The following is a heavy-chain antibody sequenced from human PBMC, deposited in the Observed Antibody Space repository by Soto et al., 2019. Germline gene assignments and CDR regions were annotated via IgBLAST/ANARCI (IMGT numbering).Heavy chain of an antibody. V-gene: IGHV4-34*01. CDR1: GGSFSGYY. Sequence: SETLSLTCAVYGGSFSGYYWSWIRQPPGKGLEWIGEINHSGSANYNPSLKSRVTISVDTSKNQFSLKLSSVTAADTAVYYCARGRRLLWFGELLRPLGYYGMDVWGQGTTVTVSS. D-gene: IGHD3-10*01. J-gene: IGHJ6*02. CDR3: ARGRRLLWFGELLRPLGYYGMDV. CDR2: INHSGSA.